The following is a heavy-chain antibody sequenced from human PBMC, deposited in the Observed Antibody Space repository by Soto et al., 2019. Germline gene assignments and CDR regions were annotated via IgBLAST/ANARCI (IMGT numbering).Heavy chain of an antibody. Sequence: EVQLVESGGGLVQPGGSLRLSCEASGFNFSSYDMHWVRQATGKGLEWVSVIGTASDTFYTGSVKGRFTISRENGKNSLYLQMNSLRAGDTAVYYCARAGQGASCSGGSCYLGASDIWGQGTMVTVSS. D-gene: IGHD2-15*01. J-gene: IGHJ3*02. CDR1: GFNFSSYD. CDR2: IGTASDT. CDR3: ARAGQGASCSGGSCYLGASDI. V-gene: IGHV3-13*01.